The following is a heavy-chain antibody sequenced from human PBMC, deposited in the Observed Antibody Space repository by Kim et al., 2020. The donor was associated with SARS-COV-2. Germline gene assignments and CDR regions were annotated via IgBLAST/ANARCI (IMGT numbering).Heavy chain of an antibody. D-gene: IGHD2-15*01. Sequence: SETLSLTCTVSGGSISSYYWSWIRQPPGKGLEWIGYIYYSGSTNYNPSLKSRVTISVDTSKNQFSLKLSSVTAADTAVYYCARRNLGYCSGGSCDWFDY. V-gene: IGHV4-59*08. J-gene: IGHJ4*01. CDR1: GGSISSYY. CDR2: IYYSGST. CDR3: ARRNLGYCSGGSCDWFDY.